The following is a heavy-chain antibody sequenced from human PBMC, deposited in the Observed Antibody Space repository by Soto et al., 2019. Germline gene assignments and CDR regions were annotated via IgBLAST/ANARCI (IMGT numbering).Heavy chain of an antibody. V-gene: IGHV4-59*01. CDR1: GGSISGSY. CDR2: VYYTGST. CDR3: ARSVAVPGAHIDY. J-gene: IGHJ4*02. D-gene: IGHD6-19*01. Sequence: SETLSLTCSVSGGSISGSYWSWIRQSPGKGLEWLGCVYYTGSTNYSPSLRSRVSISVDTSKNEFSLRLSSVTAADTAVYFCARSVAVPGAHIDYWGQGTQVTVSS.